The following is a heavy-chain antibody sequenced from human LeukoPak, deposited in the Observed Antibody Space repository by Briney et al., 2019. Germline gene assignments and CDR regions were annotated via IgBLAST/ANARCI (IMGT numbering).Heavy chain of an antibody. CDR2: IYSGGST. J-gene: IGHJ4*02. CDR3: ARGIRGVTSLGSN. Sequence: GSLRLSCAASGFTVSSNYMSWVRQAPGKGLEWVSVIYSGGSTYYTDSVKGRFTISRDNSKNTLYLQMNSLRAEDTAVYYCARGIRGVTSLGSNWGQGTLVTVSS. CDR1: GFTVSSNY. V-gene: IGHV3-53*01. D-gene: IGHD3-10*01.